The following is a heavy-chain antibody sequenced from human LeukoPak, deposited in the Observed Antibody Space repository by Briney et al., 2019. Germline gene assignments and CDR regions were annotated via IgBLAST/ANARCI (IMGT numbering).Heavy chain of an antibody. Sequence: GGSLRLSCAASGFTLSSNYMNWAGQAPGKGVEGVSVIYSGGSTYYADSVKGRFTISRDNSKNTLYLQMNSLSAEDTAVYYCAKVAEVGATGYYYYLDFWGKGTTVTISS. J-gene: IGHJ6*03. CDR2: IYSGGST. CDR1: GFTLSSNY. V-gene: IGHV3-66*01. D-gene: IGHD1-26*01. CDR3: AKVAEVGATGYYYYLDF.